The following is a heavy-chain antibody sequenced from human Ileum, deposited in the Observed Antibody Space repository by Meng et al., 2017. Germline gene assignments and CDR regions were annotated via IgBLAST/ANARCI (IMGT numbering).Heavy chain of an antibody. Sequence: QGQLQESGPGLVKPSGTLSLTCAVSGASISTSNLWNWVRQPPGKGLEWIGEIHHSRTTNYNPSLKSRVTISLDKSKNQFSLELRSVTAADTAVYYCARHDYGDPTAAFDYWGQGTLVTVSS. V-gene: IGHV4-4*02. CDR3: ARHDYGDPTAAFDY. CDR2: IHHSRTT. CDR1: GASISTSNL. D-gene: IGHD4-17*01. J-gene: IGHJ4*02.